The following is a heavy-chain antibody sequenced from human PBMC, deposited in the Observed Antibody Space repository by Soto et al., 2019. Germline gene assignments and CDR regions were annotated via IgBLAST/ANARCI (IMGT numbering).Heavy chain of an antibody. Sequence: ASETLSLTCTVSGGSISSYYWSWIRQPPGKGLEWIGYIYYSGSTNYNPSLKSRVTISVDTSKNQFSLKLSSVTAADTAVYYCARDSTYSGSYRYFDYWGQGTLVTVSS. CDR1: GGSISSYY. V-gene: IGHV4-59*01. CDR3: ARDSTYSGSYRYFDY. D-gene: IGHD1-26*01. CDR2: IYYSGST. J-gene: IGHJ4*02.